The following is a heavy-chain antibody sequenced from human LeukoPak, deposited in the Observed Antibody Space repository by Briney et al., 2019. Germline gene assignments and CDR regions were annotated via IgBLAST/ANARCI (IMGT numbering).Heavy chain of an antibody. V-gene: IGHV1-18*01. D-gene: IGHD1-26*01. J-gene: IGHJ4*02. CDR2: INAYNGDA. CDR1: GYTFTNCA. CDR3: ARGSYHYY. Sequence: GASVKVSCKTSGYTFTNCAITWVRQAPGQGLEWMGWINAYNGDANYAQKLQGRVTVTTDTSTTTAYMELRSLRSDDTAVYYCARGSYHYYWGQGTLVTVSS.